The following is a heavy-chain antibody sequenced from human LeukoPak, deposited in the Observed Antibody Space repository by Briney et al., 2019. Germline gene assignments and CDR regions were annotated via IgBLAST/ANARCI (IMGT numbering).Heavy chain of an antibody. CDR2: ITSSGGST. Sequence: GGSLRLSCAASGFTFSSYAMSWVRQAPGKGLEWVSAITSSGGSTYYADSVKGRFTISRDDSKNTLYLQMNSLRAEDTAVYYCAKFGGSGTYPYDAFDVWAKGQWSPSLQ. CDR3: AKFGGSGTYPYDAFDV. J-gene: IGHJ3*01. V-gene: IGHV3-23*01. D-gene: IGHD3-10*01. CDR1: GFTFSSYA.